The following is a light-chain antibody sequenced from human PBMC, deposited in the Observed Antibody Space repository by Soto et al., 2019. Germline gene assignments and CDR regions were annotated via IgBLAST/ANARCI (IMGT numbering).Light chain of an antibody. Sequence: QSVLTQPPSASGSPGQSVTISCTGTNSDVGGYNYVSWYQQHPGKAPKPMIYEVSRRPSGVPDRFSGSKSGNTASLTVSGLQAEDEADYYCSSYAGTSYVFGTGTKVTVL. CDR3: SSYAGTSYV. V-gene: IGLV2-8*01. CDR1: NSDVGGYNY. CDR2: EVS. J-gene: IGLJ1*01.